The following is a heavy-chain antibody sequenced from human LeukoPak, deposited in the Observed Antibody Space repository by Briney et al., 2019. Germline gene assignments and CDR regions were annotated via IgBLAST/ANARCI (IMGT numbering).Heavy chain of an antibody. D-gene: IGHD1-26*01. J-gene: IGHJ4*02. CDR3: ARAGWEPYYFDY. V-gene: IGHV4-59*11. CDR2: IYYSGST. Sequence: SETLSLTCTVSGGSISSHYWSWIRQPPGKGLEWIGYIYYSGSTNYNPSLKSRVTISVDTSKNQFSLKLSSVTAADTAVYYCARAGWEPYYFDYWGQGTLVTVSS. CDR1: GGSISSHY.